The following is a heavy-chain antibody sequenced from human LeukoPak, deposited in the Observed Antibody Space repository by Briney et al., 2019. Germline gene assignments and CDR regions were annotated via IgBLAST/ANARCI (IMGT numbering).Heavy chain of an antibody. J-gene: IGHJ5*02. Sequence: PGGSLRLSCVVSGFPFGNFWMHWVRQVPGKGLVWVARMDTDGRTTDYADSVKGRFTISRDNARNTPYLQMRSLRADDTALYYCATDVTGSEDRWGQGTLVTVSS. CDR1: GFPFGNFW. V-gene: IGHV3-74*01. D-gene: IGHD6-25*01. CDR3: ATDVTGSEDR. CDR2: MDTDGRTT.